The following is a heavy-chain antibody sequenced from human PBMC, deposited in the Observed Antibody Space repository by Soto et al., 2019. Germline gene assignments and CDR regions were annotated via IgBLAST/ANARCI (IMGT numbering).Heavy chain of an antibody. D-gene: IGHD4-4*01. Sequence: EVQLLESGGGLVQPGGSLRLSCAASGFTFSNFAMSWVCQAPGKGLEWVSAISGGAGSTYYADSVKGRFTISRDNSKKTLYLQMNSLRAEDTAVYYCATSTVTTLDYYYYMDVWGKGTTVTVSS. J-gene: IGHJ6*03. CDR1: GFTFSNFA. CDR3: ATSTVTTLDYYYYMDV. V-gene: IGHV3-23*01. CDR2: ISGGAGST.